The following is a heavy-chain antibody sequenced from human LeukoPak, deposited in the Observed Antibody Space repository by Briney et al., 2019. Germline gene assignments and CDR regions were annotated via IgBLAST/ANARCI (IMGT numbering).Heavy chain of an antibody. CDR2: IYTSGST. CDR1: GGSISSGSYY. D-gene: IGHD2-2*01. J-gene: IGHJ4*02. Sequence: SETLSLTCTVSGGSISSGSYYWSWIRQPAGKGLEWIGRIYTSGSTNYNPSLKSRVTISVDTSKNQFSLKLSSVTAADTAVYYCASELVVPAALADYWGQGTLVTVSS. CDR3: ASELVVPAALADY. V-gene: IGHV4-61*02.